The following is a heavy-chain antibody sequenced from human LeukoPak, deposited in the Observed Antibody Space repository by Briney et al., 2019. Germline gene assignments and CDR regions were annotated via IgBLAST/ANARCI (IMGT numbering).Heavy chain of an antibody. CDR3: AKDSVAVAGLLDY. CDR2: ISSSGSTI. J-gene: IGHJ4*02. Sequence: GGSLRLSCAASGFTFSDYYMSWIRQAPGKGLEWVSYISSSGSTIYYADSVKGRFTISRDNSKNTLYLQMNSLRAEDTAVYYCAKDSVAVAGLLDYWGQGTLVTVSS. V-gene: IGHV3-11*01. D-gene: IGHD6-19*01. CDR1: GFTFSDYY.